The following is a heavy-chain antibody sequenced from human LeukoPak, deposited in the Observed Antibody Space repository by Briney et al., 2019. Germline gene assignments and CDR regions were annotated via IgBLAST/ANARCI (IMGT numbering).Heavy chain of an antibody. CDR2: ISYDGSNK. CDR3: ARALQGY. J-gene: IGHJ4*02. CDR1: GFTFSSYW. Sequence: GGSLRLSCAASGFTFSSYWMSWVRQAPGKGLEWVAVISYDGSNKYYADSVKGRFTISRDNSKNTLYLQMNSLRAEDTAVYYCARALQGYWGQGTLVTVSS. V-gene: IGHV3-30*03. D-gene: IGHD5-24*01.